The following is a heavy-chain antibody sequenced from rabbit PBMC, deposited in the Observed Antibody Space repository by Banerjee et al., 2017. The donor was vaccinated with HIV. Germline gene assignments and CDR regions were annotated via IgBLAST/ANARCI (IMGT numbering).Heavy chain of an antibody. D-gene: IGHD7-1*01. J-gene: IGHJ4*01. CDR2: IYVGSSGST. CDR3: ARDVVGDSAVIFNL. Sequence: QEQLEESGGGLVKPGASLTLTCTASGFSFSSSCYMCWVRQAPGKGLEWIGCIYVGSSGSTYYASWAKGRFTISKTSSTTVTLQMTSLTAADTATYFCARDVVGDSAVIFNLWGPGTLVTVS. V-gene: IGHV1S45*01. CDR1: GFSFSSSCY.